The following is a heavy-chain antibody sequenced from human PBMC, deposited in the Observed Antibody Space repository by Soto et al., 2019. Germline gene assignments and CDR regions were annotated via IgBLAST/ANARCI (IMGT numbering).Heavy chain of an antibody. Sequence: ASVKVSCKASGYTFTSYGISWVRQAPGQGLEWMGWISAYNGNTNYAQKLQGRVTMTTDTSTSTAYMELRSLRSDDTAVYYCARVRGITGTTFSFGFDYWGQGTLVTVSS. V-gene: IGHV1-18*01. CDR2: ISAYNGNT. D-gene: IGHD1-7*01. J-gene: IGHJ4*02. CDR3: ARVRGITGTTFSFGFDY. CDR1: GYTFTSYG.